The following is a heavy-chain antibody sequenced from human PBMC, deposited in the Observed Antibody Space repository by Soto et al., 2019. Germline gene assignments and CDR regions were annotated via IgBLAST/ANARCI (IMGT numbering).Heavy chain of an antibody. Sequence: EVQLVESGGGLVKPGGSLRLSCAASGFTFSNAWMSWVRQAPGKGLEWVGRIKSKTDGGTTDYAAPVKGRFTISRDDSKNTLYLQMNSLKTEDTAVYYCTTDPAGGSGNYYYFDYWGQGTLVTVSS. CDR2: IKSKTDGGTT. CDR3: TTDPAGGSGNYYYFDY. J-gene: IGHJ4*02. CDR1: GFTFSNAW. V-gene: IGHV3-15*01. D-gene: IGHD1-26*01.